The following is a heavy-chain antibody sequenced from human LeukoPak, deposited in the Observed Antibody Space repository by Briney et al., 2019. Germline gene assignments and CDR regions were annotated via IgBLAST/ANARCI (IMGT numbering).Heavy chain of an antibody. J-gene: IGHJ5*02. Sequence: ASVKVSCKASGYTFTGYYMHWVRQAPGQGLEWMGWINPNSGGTNYAQKFQGWVTMTRDTSISTAYMELSRLRSDDTAVYYCARSNGYSYSPFDPWGQGTLVTVSS. D-gene: IGHD5-18*01. CDR2: INPNSGGT. V-gene: IGHV1-2*04. CDR1: GYTFTGYY. CDR3: ARSNGYSYSPFDP.